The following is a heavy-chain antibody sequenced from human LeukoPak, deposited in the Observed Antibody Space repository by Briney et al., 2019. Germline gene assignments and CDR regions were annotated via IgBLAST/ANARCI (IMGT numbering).Heavy chain of an antibody. Sequence: PGGSLRLSCAASGFTFSDYYMSWIRQAPGRGLEWGSYISSSGSIIYYADSVKGRFTTSTDNAKNSLYLQMNSLRAEDTAVYYCARDGTTGVVPAFYQDVWGKGTTVTVSS. D-gene: IGHD2-2*01. CDR1: GFTFSDYY. V-gene: IGHV3-11*04. CDR3: ARDGTTGVVPAFYQDV. J-gene: IGHJ6*04. CDR2: ISSSGSII.